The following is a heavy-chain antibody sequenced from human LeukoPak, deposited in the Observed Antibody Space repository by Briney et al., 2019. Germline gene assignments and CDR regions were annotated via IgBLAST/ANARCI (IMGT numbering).Heavy chain of an antibody. J-gene: IGHJ3*02. V-gene: IGHV4-39*07. Sequence: PSETLSLTCTVSGGSISSSSFYWGWIRQPPGEGLEWIGSNSGSTYYNPSLKSRVTISVDTSKNQFSLKLSSVTAADTAVYYCARELHDAFDIWGQGTMVTVPS. CDR3: ARELHDAFDI. CDR2: NSGST. CDR1: GGSISSSSFY.